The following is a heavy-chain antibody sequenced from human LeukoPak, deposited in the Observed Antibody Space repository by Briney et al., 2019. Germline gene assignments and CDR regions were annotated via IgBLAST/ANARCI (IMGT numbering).Heavy chain of an antibody. D-gene: IGHD1-26*01. V-gene: IGHV3-64*01. CDR3: AIGGLGATTLYY. CDR2: FCSKGGST. CDR1: GLTLSSYA. J-gene: IGHJ4*02. Sequence: GGPLRLPCAASGLTLSSYAMHWVRQSPGQGLGYVSAFCSKGGSTYYAHSVKARFPIYRDNSKNTLYSQMGSLRAEDMAVYYWAIGGLGATTLYYGGQGTLHPLPS.